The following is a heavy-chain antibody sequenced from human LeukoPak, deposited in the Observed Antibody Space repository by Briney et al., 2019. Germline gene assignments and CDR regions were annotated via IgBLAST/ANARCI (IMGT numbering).Heavy chain of an antibody. CDR2: MYYSGST. V-gene: IGHV4-30-4*01. CDR3: ARPYYYDSRIDP. J-gene: IGHJ5*02. Sequence: SQTLSLTCTVSGGSISSGDYYWSWIRQPPGKGREWIAYMYYSGSTYYNPSLKSRVTMSADTSKNQLSLKLSSVTAADTAVYYCARPYYYDSRIDPWGQGILVTVSS. D-gene: IGHD3-22*01. CDR1: GGSISSGDYY.